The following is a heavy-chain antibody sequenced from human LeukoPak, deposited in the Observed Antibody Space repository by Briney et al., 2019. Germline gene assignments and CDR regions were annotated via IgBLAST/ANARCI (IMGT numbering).Heavy chain of an antibody. CDR2: INPNSGGT. D-gene: IGHD6-13*01. V-gene: IGHV1-2*02. CDR1: GGTFSSYA. Sequence: ASVKVSCKTSGGTFSSYAISWVRQAPGQGLEWMGWINPNSGGTNYAQKFQGRVTMTRDTSISTAYMELSRLRPDDTAVYYCARDGSSLFKSNWFDPWGQETLVTVSS. J-gene: IGHJ5*02. CDR3: ARDGSSLFKSNWFDP.